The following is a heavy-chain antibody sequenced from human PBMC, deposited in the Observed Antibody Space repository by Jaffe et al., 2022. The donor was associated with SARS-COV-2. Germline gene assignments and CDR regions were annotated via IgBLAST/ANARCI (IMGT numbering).Heavy chain of an antibody. CDR1: GFTFSSYA. CDR2: ISYDGSNK. J-gene: IGHJ4*02. V-gene: IGHV3-30-3*01. Sequence: QVQLVESGGGVVQPGRSLRLSCAASGFTFSSYAMHWVRQAPGKGLEWVAVISYDGSNKYYADSVKGRFTISRDNSKNTLYLQMNSLRAEDTAVYYCARVKGAVYWGQGTLVTVSS. CDR3: ARVKGAVY.